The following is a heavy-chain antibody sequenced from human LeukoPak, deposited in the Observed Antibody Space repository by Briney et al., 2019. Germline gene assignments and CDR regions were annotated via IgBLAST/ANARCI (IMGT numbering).Heavy chain of an antibody. V-gene: IGHV3-23*01. D-gene: IGHD3-10*01. CDR2: ISGSGGST. Sequence: GGSLRLSCAASGFTFSSYGMSWVRQAPGKGLEWVSAISGSGGSTYYADSVKGRFTISRDNSKNTLYLQMNSLRAEDTAVYYCARSGSYYNDWFDPWGQGTLVTVSS. CDR1: GFTFSSYG. CDR3: ARSGSYYNDWFDP. J-gene: IGHJ5*02.